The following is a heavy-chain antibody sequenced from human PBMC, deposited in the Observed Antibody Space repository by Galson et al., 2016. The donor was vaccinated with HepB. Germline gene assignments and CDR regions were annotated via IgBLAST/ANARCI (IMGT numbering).Heavy chain of an antibody. CDR2: IRSKAYGETT. Sequence: SLRLSCAASGFIFGDYAVTWFRQAPGKGLEWVGFIRSKAYGETTEYAASVKGRFIISRDDSKSIAYLQLNSLKMEDTAVYFCGRGRSTFGAVIGGQGTLVTVSS. CDR1: GFIFGDYA. J-gene: IGHJ4*02. CDR3: GRGRSTFGAVI. V-gene: IGHV3-49*03. D-gene: IGHD3-16*01.